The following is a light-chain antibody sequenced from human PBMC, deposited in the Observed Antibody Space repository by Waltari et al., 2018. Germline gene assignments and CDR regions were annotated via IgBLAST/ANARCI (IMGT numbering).Light chain of an antibody. CDR3: LQDYNFLWT. CDR1: QDIVNN. J-gene: IGKJ1*01. CDR2: GAS. Sequence: AIQMTQSPSSLPASVADRVTITCRASQDIVNNLGWYQQKPGKAPKLLIYGASSLQSGVPSRFSGSGSGTDFTLTISSLQPEDFATYYCLQDYNFLWTFGQGTKLEIK. V-gene: IGKV1-6*01.